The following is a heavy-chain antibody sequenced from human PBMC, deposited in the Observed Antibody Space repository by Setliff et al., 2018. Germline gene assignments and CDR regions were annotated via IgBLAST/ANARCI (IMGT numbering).Heavy chain of an antibody. CDR3: ARSLSSGSYWNSRPFYSDY. CDR1: DGSISNAY. D-gene: IGHD3-10*01. J-gene: IGHJ4*02. CDR2: IYTSGGT. Sequence: SETLSLTCTVSDGSISNAYWSWIRQSPGKGLEWIGYIYTSGGTNYSPSLKSRVTISRDTSKNQLSLELTSVTAADTAVYYCARSLSSGSYWNSRPFYSDYWGQGTLVTVSS. V-gene: IGHV4-4*08.